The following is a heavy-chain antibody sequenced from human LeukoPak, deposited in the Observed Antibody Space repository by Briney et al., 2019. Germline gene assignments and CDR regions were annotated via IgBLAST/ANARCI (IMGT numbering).Heavy chain of an antibody. Sequence: SETLSLTCAVYGGSFSGYYWSWIRQPPGKGLEWIGEINHSGSTNYNPSLKSRVTMSEDTSKNQFSLKMTSVTAADTAVYYCARLVVSFYVTNNFWVYFDYWGQGTLVTISS. V-gene: IGHV4-34*01. CDR3: ARLVVSFYVTNNFWVYFDY. CDR2: INHSGST. CDR1: GGSFSGYY. J-gene: IGHJ4*02. D-gene: IGHD3-3*01.